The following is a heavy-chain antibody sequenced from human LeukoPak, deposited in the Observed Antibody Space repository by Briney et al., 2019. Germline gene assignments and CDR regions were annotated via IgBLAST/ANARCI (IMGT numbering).Heavy chain of an antibody. J-gene: IGHJ4*02. CDR3: ARDVGFGELLSHSADY. D-gene: IGHD3-10*01. Sequence: PGGSLRLSCAASGFTFSSYAMSWVRQAPGKGLEWVSVISGSGRRTYYADSVKGRFTISRDNSKNTLYLQMNSLRAEDTAVYYCARDVGFGELLSHSADYWGQGTLVTVSS. CDR1: GFTFSSYA. V-gene: IGHV3-23*01. CDR2: ISGSGRRT.